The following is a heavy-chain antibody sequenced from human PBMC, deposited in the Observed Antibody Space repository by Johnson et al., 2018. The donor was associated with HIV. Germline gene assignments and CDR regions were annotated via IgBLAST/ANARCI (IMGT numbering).Heavy chain of an antibody. Sequence: VQLVESGGGLVQPGGSLRLSCAASGFTVSSNYMSWVRQAPGKGLEWVSAIYSGGSTYHADSVKGRFIISRDNSKSTLYLQMNSLRAEDTAVYYCARLTWDQNRGWDAFDSGGQGTMVTVSS. CDR3: ARLTWDQNRGWDAFDS. J-gene: IGHJ3*02. V-gene: IGHV3-66*01. CDR1: GFTVSSNY. CDR2: IYSGGST. D-gene: IGHD1-26*01.